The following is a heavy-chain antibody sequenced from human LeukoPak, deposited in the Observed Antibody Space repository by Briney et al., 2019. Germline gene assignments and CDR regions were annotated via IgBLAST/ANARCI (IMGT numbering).Heavy chain of an antibody. CDR2: INHSGST. Sequence: SETLSLTCAVSGGSFSGYYWSWIRQPPGKGLEWIGEINHSGSTNYNPSPKSRLTISVDPSKPEFFLRLSSVTDADPAVYYCARGVRGHSGNLLLWKYWGEGDPVTASS. CDR1: GGSFSGYY. CDR3: ARGVRGHSGNLLLWKY. V-gene: IGHV4-34*01. J-gene: IGHJ6*01. D-gene: IGHD1-26*01.